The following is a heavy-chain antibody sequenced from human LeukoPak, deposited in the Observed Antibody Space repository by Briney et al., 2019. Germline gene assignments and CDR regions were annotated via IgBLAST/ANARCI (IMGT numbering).Heavy chain of an antibody. D-gene: IGHD6-19*01. Sequence: GGSLRLSCAASGFTFSGYAMSWVRQAPGKGLEWVSTIRGSGGGTYYADSVKGRFTISRDNSKNTLYLQMNSLRDEDTALYYCAKAGIGVVGYFDYWGQGTLVTVSS. J-gene: IGHJ4*02. V-gene: IGHV3-23*01. CDR1: GFTFSGYA. CDR2: IRGSGGGT. CDR3: AKAGIGVVGYFDY.